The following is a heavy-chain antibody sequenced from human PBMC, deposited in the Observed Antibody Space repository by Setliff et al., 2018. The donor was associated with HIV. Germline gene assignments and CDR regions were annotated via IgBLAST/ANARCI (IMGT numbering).Heavy chain of an antibody. CDR3: ARGSRITVVSVLIYSRFDY. CDR1: TNTFLNYG. J-gene: IGHJ4*02. CDR2: INPNGGRT. Sequence: ASVKVSCKASTNTFLNYGISWVRQAPGQGLEWMGIINPNGGRTTYAQKFQGRVTMTRATSTSTVYMELSSLTSEDTAVYFCARGSRITVVSVLIYSRFDYWGQGTLVTVSS. V-gene: IGHV1-46*01. D-gene: IGHD3-3*01.